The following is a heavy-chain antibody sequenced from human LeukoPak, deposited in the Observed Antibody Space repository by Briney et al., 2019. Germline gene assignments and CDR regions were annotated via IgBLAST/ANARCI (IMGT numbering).Heavy chain of an antibody. V-gene: IGHV4-59*01. CDR1: GVSISSYY. Sequence: PSESLSLTCTVSGVSISSYYWTWIRQPPGKGLEWIGHIYSSGSTKYNPSLKSRVTISVDTSKNQFSLKLISVTAADTAVYYCARGQLATGIFDHWGQGTPVTVSS. J-gene: IGHJ4*02. CDR3: ARGQLATGIFDH. CDR2: IYSSGST. D-gene: IGHD6-6*01.